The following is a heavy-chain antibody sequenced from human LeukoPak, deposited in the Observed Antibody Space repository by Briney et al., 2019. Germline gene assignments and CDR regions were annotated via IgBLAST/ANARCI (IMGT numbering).Heavy chain of an antibody. V-gene: IGHV3-30*04. Sequence: GGSLRLSCAASGFTFSSYAMHWVRQAPGKGLEWVAVISYDGSNKYYADSVKGRFTISRDNSKNTLYLQMNSLRAEDTAVYYCAKFPETGRYCSSTSCYTGWGQGTLVTVSS. CDR3: AKFPETGRYCSSTSCYTG. D-gene: IGHD2-2*02. CDR1: GFTFSSYA. CDR2: ISYDGSNK. J-gene: IGHJ4*02.